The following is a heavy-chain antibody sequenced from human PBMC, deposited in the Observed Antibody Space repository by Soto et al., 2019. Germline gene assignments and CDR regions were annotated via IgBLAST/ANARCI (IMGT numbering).Heavy chain of an antibody. CDR2: IWYDGSNK. V-gene: IGHV3-33*01. CDR3: ARALHYYDSSGYYYYYGMAV. Sequence: GSLRLSCAASGFTFSSYGMHWVRQAPGKGLEWVAVIWYDGSNKYYADSVKGRFTISRDNSKNTLYLQMNSLRAEDTAVYYCARALHYYDSSGYYYYYGMAVWGQGTTVTVSS. J-gene: IGHJ6*02. CDR1: GFTFSSYG. D-gene: IGHD3-22*01.